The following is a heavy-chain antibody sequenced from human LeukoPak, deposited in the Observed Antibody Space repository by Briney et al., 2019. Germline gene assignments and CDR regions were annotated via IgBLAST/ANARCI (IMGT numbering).Heavy chain of an antibody. Sequence: ASVKVSCKASGYTFTYYGISWVRQAPGQGLEWMGCISGYNGDTNYAQSLQGRVTMTTDTSTSTAYMELRNLRSDDTAIYYCARPNYPGGSGSYGGTNWFDPWGQGTLVTVSS. CDR3: ARPNYPGGSGSYGGTNWFDP. D-gene: IGHD3-10*01. V-gene: IGHV1-18*01. J-gene: IGHJ5*02. CDR1: GYTFTYYG. CDR2: ISGYNGDT.